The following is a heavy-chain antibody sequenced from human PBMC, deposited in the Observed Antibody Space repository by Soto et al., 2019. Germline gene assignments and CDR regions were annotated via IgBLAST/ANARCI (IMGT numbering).Heavy chain of an antibody. Sequence: QVQLQQWGAGLLKPSETLSLTCAVYGGSFSAYDWTWIRQPPGTGMEWIGEINHTGSTNYNPSLKRRVTMSVDSSKNQFSLKLTSVSAADTAVYYCARDKITGLFAYWGQGTLVTVSS. V-gene: IGHV4-34*01. D-gene: IGHD2-8*02. CDR2: INHTGST. CDR1: GGSFSAYD. CDR3: ARDKITGLFAY. J-gene: IGHJ4*02.